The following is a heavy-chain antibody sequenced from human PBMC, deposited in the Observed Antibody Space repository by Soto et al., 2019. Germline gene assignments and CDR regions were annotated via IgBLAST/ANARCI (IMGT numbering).Heavy chain of an antibody. Sequence: QTLSLTFVISGDSVSSDRGGCNLIRHSPSRGLEWLGRTYYRSRWSNDYAVSVKSRIIISADTSKNQFSLQLNSVTPEDAAIYYCARDVVRGENWFDPWGPGTLVTVPQ. J-gene: IGHJ5*02. D-gene: IGHD3-10*01. CDR2: TYYRSRWSN. V-gene: IGHV6-1*01. CDR1: GDSVSSDRGG. CDR3: ARDVVRGENWFDP.